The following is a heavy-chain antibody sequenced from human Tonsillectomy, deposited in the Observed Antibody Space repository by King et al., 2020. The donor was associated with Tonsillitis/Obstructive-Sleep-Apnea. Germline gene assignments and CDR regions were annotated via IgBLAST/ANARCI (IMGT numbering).Heavy chain of an antibody. CDR1: GFTFSSYG. Sequence: VQLVESGGGVVQPGRSLRLSCAASGFTFSSYGMHWVRQAPGKGLEWVAVIWYDGSTKYYADSVKGRFTISRDNSKNTLYLQMNSLGAEDTAVYYCAREGEWELHYYYYYYMDVWGKGTTVTVSS. CDR3: AREGEWELHYYYYYYMDV. CDR2: IWYDGSTK. J-gene: IGHJ6*03. V-gene: IGHV3-33*01. D-gene: IGHD1-26*01.